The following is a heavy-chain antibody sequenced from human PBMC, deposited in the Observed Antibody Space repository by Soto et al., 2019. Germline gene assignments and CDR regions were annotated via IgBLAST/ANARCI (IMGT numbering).Heavy chain of an antibody. V-gene: IGHV1-18*01. Sequence: ASVKVSCKASGYTFTSYGISWVRQAPGQGLEWMGWISAHNGNTNYAQKLQGRVTMTTDTSTSTAYMELRSLRSDDTAVYYCARDKDRGYSYGYGYYYYGMDVWGQGTTVTVSS. D-gene: IGHD5-18*01. CDR2: ISAHNGNT. CDR3: ARDKDRGYSYGYGYYYYGMDV. CDR1: GYTFTSYG. J-gene: IGHJ6*02.